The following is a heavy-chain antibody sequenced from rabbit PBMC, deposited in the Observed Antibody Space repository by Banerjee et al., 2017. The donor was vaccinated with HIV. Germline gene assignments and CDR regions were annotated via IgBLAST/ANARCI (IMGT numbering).Heavy chain of an antibody. Sequence: QEQLEESGGGLVKPEGSLTLTCKASGFSFSNRYVMCWVRQAPGKGLEWIACINTSSGNAVYASWAKGRFTISKTSSTTVTLQMPSLTAADTATYFCARDLAGAIGWNFNLWGPGTLVTVS. CDR3: ARDLAGAIGWNFNL. CDR2: INTSSGNA. J-gene: IGHJ4*01. V-gene: IGHV1S45*01. CDR1: GFSFSNRYV. D-gene: IGHD4-1*01.